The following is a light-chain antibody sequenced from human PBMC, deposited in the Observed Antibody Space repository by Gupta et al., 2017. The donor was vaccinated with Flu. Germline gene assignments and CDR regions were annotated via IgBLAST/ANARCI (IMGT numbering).Light chain of an antibody. Sequence: IVMTQSPYSLPVCLLERATINFPSSQCGLYSSNNKNYLAWYQQKPGQPPKLLIYWASTRESGVPDRFSGRGSGTDFTLTISSLQAEDVAVYYCQQAHSTPPTFGQGTKVEIK. CDR1: QCGLYSSNNKNY. CDR3: QQAHSTPPT. V-gene: IGKV4-1*01. J-gene: IGKJ1*01. CDR2: WAS.